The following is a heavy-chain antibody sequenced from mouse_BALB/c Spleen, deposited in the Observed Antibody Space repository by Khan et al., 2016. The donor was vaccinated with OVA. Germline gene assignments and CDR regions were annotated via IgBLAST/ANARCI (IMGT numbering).Heavy chain of an antibody. Sequence: EVQLQESGPGLVRPSQSLSLTCTVTGYSIASDYAWNWIRQFPGNKLEWMGFIRYSGNTNYNPSLKSRISITRDTSTNQFFLQLNSVTTEDTARYYCARVYGGDFDYWGQGTTLTVSS. D-gene: IGHD1-1*01. CDR2: IRYSGNT. CDR3: ARVYGGDFDY. V-gene: IGHV3-2*02. CDR1: GYSIASDYA. J-gene: IGHJ2*01.